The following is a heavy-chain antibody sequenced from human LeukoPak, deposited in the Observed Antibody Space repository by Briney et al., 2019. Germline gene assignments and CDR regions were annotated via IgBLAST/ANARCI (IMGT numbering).Heavy chain of an antibody. CDR1: GFTFSSYA. Sequence: GGSLRLSCAASGFTFSSYAMSWVGQAPGKGLEWVSAISGSGGSTYYADSVKGRFTISRDNSKNTLYLQMNSLRAEDTAVYYCAKGWTTVVTTNTGIDYWGQGTLVTVSS. CDR3: AKGWTTVVTTNTGIDY. J-gene: IGHJ4*02. V-gene: IGHV3-23*01. CDR2: ISGSGGST. D-gene: IGHD4-23*01.